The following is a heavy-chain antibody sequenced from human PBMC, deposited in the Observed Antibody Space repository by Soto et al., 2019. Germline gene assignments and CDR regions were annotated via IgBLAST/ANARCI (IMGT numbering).Heavy chain of an antibody. CDR1: GFTFNTYG. CDR2: ICYDGSDK. V-gene: IGHV3-33*06. Sequence: GGSLRLSCTVSGFTFNTYGMHWVRQAPGKGLEWVAIICYDGSDKYYADSVKGRFTVSRDNSRNTLYVQMNSLRDEDTAVYYCAETSSYGNYYFDYWGPGTLVTVSS. D-gene: IGHD4-17*01. J-gene: IGHJ4*02. CDR3: AETSSYGNYYFDY.